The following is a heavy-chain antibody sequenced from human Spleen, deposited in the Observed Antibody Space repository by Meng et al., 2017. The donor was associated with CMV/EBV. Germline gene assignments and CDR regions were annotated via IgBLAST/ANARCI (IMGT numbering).Heavy chain of an antibody. CDR1: GGTFSSYT. CDR2: IIPILGIA. V-gene: IGHV1-69*04. J-gene: IGHJ4*02. D-gene: IGHD6-13*01. Sequence: SVKVSCKASGGTFSSYTISWVRQAPGQGLEWMGRIIPILGIANYAQKFQGRVTITADKSTSTAYMELSSLRSEDTAVYYCARDYIAAAVRIDYWGQGTLVTVSS. CDR3: ARDYIAAAVRIDY.